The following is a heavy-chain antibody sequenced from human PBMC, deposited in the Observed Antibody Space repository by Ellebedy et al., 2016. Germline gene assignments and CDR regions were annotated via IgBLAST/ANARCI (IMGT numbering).Heavy chain of an antibody. J-gene: IGHJ3*02. CDR3: ARFRPRPAAFDI. V-gene: IGHV4-39*07. CDR2: IYYSGST. Sequence: SETLSLNXTVSGGSISSSSYYWGWIRQPPGKGLEWIGSIYYSGSTYYNPSLKSRVTISVDTSKNQFSLKLSSVTAADTAVYYCARFRPRPAAFDIWGQGTMVTVSS. CDR1: GGSISSSSYY.